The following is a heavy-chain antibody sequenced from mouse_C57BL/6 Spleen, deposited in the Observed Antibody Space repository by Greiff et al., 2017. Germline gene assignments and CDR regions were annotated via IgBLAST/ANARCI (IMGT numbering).Heavy chain of an antibody. CDR2: INPNNGGT. CDR1: GYTFTDYY. D-gene: IGHD1-1*01. V-gene: IGHV1-26*01. CDR3: ARGYGNQGYFDY. J-gene: IGHJ2*01. Sequence: EVQLQQSGPELVKPGASVKISCKASGYTFTDYYMNWVKQSHGKSLEWIGDINPNNGGTSYNQKFKGKATLTVDKTSSTADMELRSLTSEDSAVYYCARGYGNQGYFDYWGQGTTLTVSA.